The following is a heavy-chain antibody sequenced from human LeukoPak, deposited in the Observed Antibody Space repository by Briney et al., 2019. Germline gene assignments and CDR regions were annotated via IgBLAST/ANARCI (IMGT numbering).Heavy chain of an antibody. V-gene: IGHV3-15*05. Sequence: PGGSLRLSCTASGVTFKDVWLGWVRQFPGKGLEWVGRIKRRRGGETRHYLAPVNARLCISREESRNPIFSHINGPKTAVSGVDYVNTDPRYWGQGTLVTVPS. CDR1: GVTFKDVW. J-gene: IGHJ4*02. CDR2: IKRRRGGETR. CDR3: NTDPRY.